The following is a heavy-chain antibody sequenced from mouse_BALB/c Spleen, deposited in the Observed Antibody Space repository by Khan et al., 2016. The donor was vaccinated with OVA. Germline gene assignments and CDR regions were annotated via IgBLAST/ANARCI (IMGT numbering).Heavy chain of an antibody. CDR2: IWGDGSA. Sequence: VELVESGPGLVAPSQSLSITCTVSGFSFTNYGVSWVRQPPGKGLEWLGIIWGDGSANYHSALISRLSISKDDSRSQVFLKLNSLQTDDTATYYWAKGGTYFGGYFDVWGTGTTVTVSS. CDR3: AKGGTYFGGYFDV. CDR1: GFSFTNYG. V-gene: IGHV2-3*01. J-gene: IGHJ1*03. D-gene: IGHD2-10*01.